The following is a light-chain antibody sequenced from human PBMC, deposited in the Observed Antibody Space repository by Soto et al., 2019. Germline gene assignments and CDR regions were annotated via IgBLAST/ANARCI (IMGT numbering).Light chain of an antibody. J-gene: IGKJ1*01. Sequence: EIVLTQSPDTLSLSPGERATLSFRASQGISSNLAWYQQKPGQAPRLLIYGASTRATGIPARFSGSGSGTEFTLTISSLQSEDFAVYYCQQYNNWWTFGQGTKVDIK. CDR1: QGISSN. CDR2: GAS. CDR3: QQYNNWWT. V-gene: IGKV3-15*01.